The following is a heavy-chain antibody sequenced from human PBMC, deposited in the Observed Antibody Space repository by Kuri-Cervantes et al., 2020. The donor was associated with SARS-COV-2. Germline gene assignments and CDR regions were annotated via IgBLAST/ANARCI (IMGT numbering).Heavy chain of an antibody. J-gene: IGHJ2*01. V-gene: IGHV4-34*01. CDR1: GGSFSDYY. D-gene: IGHD5-12*01. Sequence: SETLSLTCAVYGGSFSDYYWSWIRQLPGKGLEWIGEINHSGSTNYNPSLKSRVTIPVDTSKKQFSLKLRSVTAADTAVYYYAKVPRGWLEHNPYWYFDLWGRGTLVTVSS. CDR2: INHSGST. CDR3: AKVPRGWLEHNPYWYFDL.